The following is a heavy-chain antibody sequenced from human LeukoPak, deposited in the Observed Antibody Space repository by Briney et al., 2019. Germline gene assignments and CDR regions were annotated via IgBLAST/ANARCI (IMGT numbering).Heavy chain of an antibody. CDR3: ARGSGLDFWSPYYYGMDV. D-gene: IGHD3-3*01. CDR2: IYHSGST. V-gene: IGHV4-30-2*01. J-gene: IGHJ6*02. Sequence: SETLSLTCAVSGGSISSGGYSWSWIRQPPGKGLEWIGYIYHSGSTYYNPSLKSRVTISVDRSKNQFSLKLSSVTAADTAVYYCARGSGLDFWSPYYYGMDVWGQGTTVTVSS. CDR1: GGSISSGGYS.